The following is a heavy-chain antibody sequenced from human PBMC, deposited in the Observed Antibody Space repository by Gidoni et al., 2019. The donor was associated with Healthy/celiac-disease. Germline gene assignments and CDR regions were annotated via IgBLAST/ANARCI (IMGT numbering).Heavy chain of an antibody. Sequence: QVQLVESGGGVVQPGRSLRLSCAASGFTFSSYAMHWVRQAPGKGLEWVAVISYDGSNKYYADSVKGRFTISRDNSKNTLYLQMNSLRAEDTAVYYCARFEYSSSSGFDYWGQGTLVTVSS. V-gene: IGHV3-30-3*01. J-gene: IGHJ4*02. CDR2: ISYDGSNK. D-gene: IGHD6-6*01. CDR1: GFTFSSYA. CDR3: ARFEYSSSSGFDY.